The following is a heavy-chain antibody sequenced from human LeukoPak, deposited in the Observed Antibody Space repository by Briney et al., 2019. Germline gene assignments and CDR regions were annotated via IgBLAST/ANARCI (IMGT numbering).Heavy chain of an antibody. J-gene: IGHJ4*02. CDR3: ARAGTGGRYYYFDY. D-gene: IGHD6-19*01. V-gene: IGHV4-61*02. Sequence: SETLSLTCTVSGGSISSGSYYWSWIRQPAGKGLEWIGRIYTSGSTNYNPSLKSRVTISVDTSKNQFSLKLSSVTAADTAVYYCARAGTGGRYYYFDYWGQGTLVTVSS. CDR2: IYTSGST. CDR1: GGSISSGSYY.